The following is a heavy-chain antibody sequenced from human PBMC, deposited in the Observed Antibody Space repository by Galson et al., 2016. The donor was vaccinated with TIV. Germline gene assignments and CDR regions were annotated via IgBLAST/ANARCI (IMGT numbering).Heavy chain of an antibody. V-gene: IGHV3-66*02. CDR2: ISDGGKT. D-gene: IGHD2-15*01. CDR1: GFSFSINY. J-gene: IGHJ6*02. Sequence: SLRLSCAASGFSFSINYMTWVRQAPGKGLEWVSLISDGGKTYYSDSVKGRFTISRDNSKNTLYLQMNRLRVEDTAVYYCARDRVVDATYYFYYYGMDVWGHGTAVTVSS. CDR3: ARDRVVDATYYFYYYGMDV.